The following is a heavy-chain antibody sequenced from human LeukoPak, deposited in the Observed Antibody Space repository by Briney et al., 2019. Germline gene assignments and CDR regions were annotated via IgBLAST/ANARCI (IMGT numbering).Heavy chain of an antibody. CDR3: ARGGYYPSGSLDY. J-gene: IGHJ4*02. CDR2: VDSDASFT. V-gene: IGHV3-74*01. D-gene: IGHD3-10*01. Sequence: GGSLRLSCAASGFTFSNYWIHWVRQAPGKGLVWVSRVDSDASFTGYADSMKGRFTISRDNAKNTVHLQMNSLRAEDTAVYYCARGGYYPSGSLDYWGQGTLVTVSS. CDR1: GFTFSNYW.